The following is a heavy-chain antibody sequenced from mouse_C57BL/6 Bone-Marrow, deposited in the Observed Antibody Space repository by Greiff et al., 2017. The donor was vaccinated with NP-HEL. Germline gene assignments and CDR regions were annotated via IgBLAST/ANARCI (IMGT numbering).Heavy chain of an antibody. CDR1: GYTFTSYW. D-gene: IGHD2-2*01. CDR2: IYPGSGST. CDR3: ARVPLYYGYDAWFAY. Sequence: QVHVKQPGAELVKPGASVKMSCKASGYTFTSYWITWVKQRPGQGLEWIGDIYPGSGSTNYNEKFKSKATLTVDTSSSTAYMQLSSLTSEDSAVYDCARVPLYYGYDAWFAYWGQGTLVTVSA. J-gene: IGHJ3*01. V-gene: IGHV1-55*01.